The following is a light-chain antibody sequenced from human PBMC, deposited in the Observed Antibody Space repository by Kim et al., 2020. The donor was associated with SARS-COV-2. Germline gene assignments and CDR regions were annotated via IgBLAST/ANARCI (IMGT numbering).Light chain of an antibody. V-gene: IGLV3-1*01. J-gene: IGLJ1*01. CDR1: KLGDKF. Sequence: VYPGHTASVTCSGDKLGDKFVCWYQQKPGQSPVVVIYQDSKRPSGIPARFSGSNSGNTATLTISETQTMDEGDFYCQAWDGNNVVFGTGTKVTVL. CDR3: QAWDGNNVV. CDR2: QDS.